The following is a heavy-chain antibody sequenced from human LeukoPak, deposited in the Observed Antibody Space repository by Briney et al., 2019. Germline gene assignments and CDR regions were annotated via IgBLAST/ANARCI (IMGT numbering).Heavy chain of an antibody. V-gene: IGHV3-7*01. CDR2: INQDGSEK. CDR3: ASRAIYLDH. J-gene: IGHJ4*02. Sequence: GGSLRLSCAASGFTSSGYWMTWVRQAPGKGLEWVAHINQDGSEKIYVDSVKGRFTISRDNAKNSLYPQMNSLRAEDTAVYYCASRAIYLDHWGQGTLVTVSS. CDR1: GFTSSGYW.